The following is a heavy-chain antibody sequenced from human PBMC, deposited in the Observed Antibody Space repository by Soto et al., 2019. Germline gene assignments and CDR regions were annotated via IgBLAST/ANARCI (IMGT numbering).Heavy chain of an antibody. Sequence: ASVKVSCKASGYTFTSYGISWVRQAPGQGLEWMGWISAYNGNTNYAQKLQGRVTMTTDTSTSTAYMELRSLRSDDTAVYYCARDPPIPVAELKGRNYYGRDVWGKGPTVTVPQ. CDR3: ARDPPIPVAELKGRNYYGRDV. V-gene: IGHV1-18*01. CDR2: ISAYNGNT. J-gene: IGHJ6*04. CDR1: GYTFTSYG. D-gene: IGHD6-19*01.